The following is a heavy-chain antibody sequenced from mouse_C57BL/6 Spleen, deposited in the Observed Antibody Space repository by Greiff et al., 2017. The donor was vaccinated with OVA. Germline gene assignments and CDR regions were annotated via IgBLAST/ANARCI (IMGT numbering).Heavy chain of an antibody. V-gene: IGHV1-54*01. J-gene: IGHJ4*01. CDR2: INPGSGGT. CDR3: ARGSDYDYAFYAMDY. D-gene: IGHD2-4*01. Sequence: VQLQQSGAELVRPGTSVKVSCKASGYAFTNYLIEWVKQRPGQGLEWIGVINPGSGGTNYNEKFKGKATLTADKSSSTAYMRLSSLTSEDSAVYYCARGSDYDYAFYAMDYWGQGTSVTVSS. CDR1: GYAFTNYL.